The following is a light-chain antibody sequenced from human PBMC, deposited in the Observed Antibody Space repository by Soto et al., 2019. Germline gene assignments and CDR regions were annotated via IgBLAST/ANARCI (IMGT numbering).Light chain of an antibody. Sequence: QLVLTQSPSASASLGASVKLTCTLSSGHSSYAIAWHQQQPEKGPRYLMKLSSDGSHSKGDGIPDRFSGSSSGAERYLTISSLQSEDDADYYCQNWDTCARVVFGGGTKLTVL. V-gene: IGLV4-69*01. J-gene: IGLJ2*01. CDR3: QNWDTCARVV. CDR2: LSSDGSH. CDR1: SGHSSYA.